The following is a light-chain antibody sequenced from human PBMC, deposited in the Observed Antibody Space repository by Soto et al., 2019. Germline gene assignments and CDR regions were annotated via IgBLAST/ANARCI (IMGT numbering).Light chain of an antibody. J-gene: IGKJ1*01. CDR3: QKYRSWE. Sequence: DIQMTQSPPSLSASIGDRVTITCRASQGISNEVVWYQQKPGKAPKLLIYGASTLQSGVPSRFSGSGSGTDFTLTISSLQPEDVATYYCQKYRSWEFGQGTKVEIK. CDR2: GAS. CDR1: QGISNE. V-gene: IGKV1-27*01.